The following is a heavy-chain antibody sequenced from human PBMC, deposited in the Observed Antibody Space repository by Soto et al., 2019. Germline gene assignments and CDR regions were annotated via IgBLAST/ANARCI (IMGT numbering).Heavy chain of an antibody. J-gene: IGHJ4*02. Sequence: GGSLRLSCAASGFTFSSYSMNWVRQAPGKGLEWVSSISSSSSYIYYADSVKGRFTISRDNAKNSLYLQMNSLRAEDTAVYYCARDFASSSTSDYWGQGTLVTVSS. D-gene: IGHD6-6*01. CDR3: ARDFASSSTSDY. V-gene: IGHV3-21*01. CDR1: GFTFSSYS. CDR2: ISSSSSYI.